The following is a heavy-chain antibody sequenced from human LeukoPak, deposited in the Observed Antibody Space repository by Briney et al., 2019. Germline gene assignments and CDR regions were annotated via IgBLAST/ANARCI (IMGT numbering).Heavy chain of an antibody. J-gene: IGHJ4*02. V-gene: IGHV3-21*01. CDR1: GFTFSSYS. Sequence: GGSLRLSCAASGFTFSSYSMNWVRQAPGKGLEWVSSISSSSSYIYYADSVKGRFTISRDNAKNSLYLQMNSLRAEDTAVYYCARDPTSNIVVVPAAIDYWGQGTLVTVSS. CDR3: ARDPTSNIVVVPAAIDY. CDR2: ISSSSSYI. D-gene: IGHD2-2*01.